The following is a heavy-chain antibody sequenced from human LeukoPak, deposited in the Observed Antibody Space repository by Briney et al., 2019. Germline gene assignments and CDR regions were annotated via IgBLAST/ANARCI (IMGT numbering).Heavy chain of an antibody. D-gene: IGHD2-2*01. CDR1: GGSISSHY. Sequence: SETLSLTCTVSGGSISSHYWSWIRQPPGKGLEWIGRIYTSGSTNYNPSLKSRVTMSVDTSKNQFSLKLSSVTAADTAVYYCARDQDIVVVPAAGFAFDIWGQGTMVTVSS. CDR2: IYTSGST. J-gene: IGHJ3*02. V-gene: IGHV4-4*07. CDR3: ARDQDIVVVPAAGFAFDI.